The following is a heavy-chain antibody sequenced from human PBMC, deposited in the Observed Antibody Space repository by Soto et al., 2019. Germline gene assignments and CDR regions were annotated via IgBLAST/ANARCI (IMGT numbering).Heavy chain of an antibody. V-gene: IGHV4-34*01. D-gene: IGHD6-13*01. Sequence: QVQLQQWGAGLLKPSETLSLTCAVYGGSFSGYSWSWIRQPPGKGLEWIGEISHSGSSNYNPALKTRVAISVDTSKNQFSLRLSSVTAADTAVYYCARGRKGYSGTWYVDWGQGTLVGVSS. CDR2: ISHSGSS. J-gene: IGHJ4*02. CDR3: ARGRKGYSGTWYVD. CDR1: GGSFSGYS.